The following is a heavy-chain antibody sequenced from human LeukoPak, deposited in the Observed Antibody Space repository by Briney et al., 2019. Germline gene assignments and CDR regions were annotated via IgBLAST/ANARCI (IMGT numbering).Heavy chain of an antibody. V-gene: IGHV3-23*01. J-gene: IGHJ4*02. CDR3: ASRGHVGSGTYSPYDY. Sequence: HPGGSLRLSCAASGFTFNSYGMSWVRQAPGKGLEWVSAISGSGGRTYYADSVKGRFTISRDNSRNTVYLQMTSLRAEDTAVYYCASRGHVGSGTYSPYDYWGQGTLVTVSS. CDR2: ISGSGGRT. D-gene: IGHD3-10*01. CDR1: GFTFNSYG.